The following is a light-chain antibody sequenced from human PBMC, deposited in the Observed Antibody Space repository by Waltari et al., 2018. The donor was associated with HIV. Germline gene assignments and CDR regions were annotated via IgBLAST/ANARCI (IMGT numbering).Light chain of an antibody. CDR1: QSISVW. CDR3: QQYDTFPWT. J-gene: IGKJ1*01. Sequence: DIQMTQSPSTLSASIGDRVTITCRASQSISVWLAWYQQKPGKGPKLLIYEASNLESGVPSRFSGTGSGTEFTLTISSLQPDDSATFYCQQYDTFPWTFGQGTKVGIK. CDR2: EAS. V-gene: IGKV1-5*03.